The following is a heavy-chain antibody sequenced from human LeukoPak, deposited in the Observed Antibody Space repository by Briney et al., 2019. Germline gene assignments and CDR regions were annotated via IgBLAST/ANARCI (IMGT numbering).Heavy chain of an antibody. V-gene: IGHV3-53*01. D-gene: IGHD2-2*01. CDR3: ARVPSWRYYFDY. J-gene: IGHJ4*02. Sequence: PGGSLRLSCAASGFTVSSDYMSWVRQAPGKGLEWVSVIYSGGGTYYADSVKGRFTIPRDNSKNTLYLQMNSLRAEDTAVYYCARVPSWRYYFDYWGQGTLVTVSS. CDR2: IYSGGGT. CDR1: GFTVSSDY.